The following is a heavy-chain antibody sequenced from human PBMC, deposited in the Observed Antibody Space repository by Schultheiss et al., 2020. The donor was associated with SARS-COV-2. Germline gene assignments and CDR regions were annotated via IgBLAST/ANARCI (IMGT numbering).Heavy chain of an antibody. J-gene: IGHJ4*02. CDR2: ISDSGDST. CDR1: GFTFSNFA. CDR3: AKDGSNSCYRELDY. D-gene: IGHD2-2*02. Sequence: GGSLRLSCAASGFTFSNFAMSWVRQAPGKGLEWVSTISDSGDSTYYADSVKGRFTISRDNSKNTLYLQMNSLRAEDTAVYYCAKDGSNSCYRELDYWGQGALVTVSS. V-gene: IGHV3-23*01.